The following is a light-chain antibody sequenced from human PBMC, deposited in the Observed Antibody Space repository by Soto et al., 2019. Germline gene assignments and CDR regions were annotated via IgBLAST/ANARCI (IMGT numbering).Light chain of an antibody. Sequence: EFVLTQSPGTLSLSPGERATLSCRASQTVRNNYLAWYQQKPGQAPRLLIYDASNRATGIPARFSGSGSGTDFTLTISGLEPEDFAVYYCQQRSNWPTFGPGTKVDIK. CDR2: DAS. CDR3: QQRSNWPT. CDR1: QTVRNNY. J-gene: IGKJ3*01. V-gene: IGKV3-11*01.